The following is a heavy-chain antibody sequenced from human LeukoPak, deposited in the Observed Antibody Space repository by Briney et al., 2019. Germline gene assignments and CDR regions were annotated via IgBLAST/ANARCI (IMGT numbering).Heavy chain of an antibody. CDR2: ISGNGGST. CDR1: GFIFSSSF. V-gene: IGHV3-64D*09. Sequence: PGGSLTLSCSVSGFIFSSSFMHWVRQAPGKGLEYVSSISGNGGSTYYPDSVKGRFTISRDNSKNTLYLQVNSVRPEDTAVYYCVKDRYVDYGAQGTLVTVSS. J-gene: IGHJ4*02. D-gene: IGHD3-16*01. CDR3: VKDRYVDY.